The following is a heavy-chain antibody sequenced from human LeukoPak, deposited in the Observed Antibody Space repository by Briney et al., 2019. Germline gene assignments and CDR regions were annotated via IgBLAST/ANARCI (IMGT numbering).Heavy chain of an antibody. CDR2: IFHTGSA. J-gene: IGHJ6*02. D-gene: IGHD2-21*01. V-gene: IGHV4-38-2*01. Sequence: SETLSLTCAVSGYSISSGYQWAWIRQPPGKTLEWIGSIFHTGSAHYNPSLKSRVTISVDTSKNQFSLKLSSVTAADTAVYYCARGLWLWDYYYGMDVWGQGATVTVSS. CDR1: GYSISSGYQ. CDR3: ARGLWLWDYYYGMDV.